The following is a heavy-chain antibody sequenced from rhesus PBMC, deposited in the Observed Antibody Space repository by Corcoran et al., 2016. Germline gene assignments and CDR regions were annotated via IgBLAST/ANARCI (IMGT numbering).Heavy chain of an antibody. Sequence: QVQLQESGPGLVKPSETLSLTCAVSGGSISSSYYYWSWMRQAPGKGREWIGYISYSGSTSYNPSLKSRVTISRDTSKNQFSLKLSSVTAADTAVYYCARRGSGYTNAFDFWGQGLRVTVSS. CDR1: GGSISSSYYY. J-gene: IGHJ3*01. V-gene: IGHV4-122*02. D-gene: IGHD5-24*01. CDR3: ARRGSGYTNAFDF. CDR2: ISYSGST.